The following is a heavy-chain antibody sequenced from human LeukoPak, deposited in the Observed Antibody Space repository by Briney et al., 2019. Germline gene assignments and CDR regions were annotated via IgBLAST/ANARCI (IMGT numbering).Heavy chain of an antibody. D-gene: IGHD2-2*01. CDR2: INSDWSST. V-gene: IGHV3-74*01. J-gene: IGHJ4*02. CDR1: GFTFSTYW. Sequence: PGGSLRLSCAASGFTFSTYWMHWVRQAPGKGLVWVSRINSDWSSTSYADSVKGRFTISRDSAKNTLFLQMDSLRADDTAVYYCARAKGCSSTSCYSYYFDYWGQGTLVTVSS. CDR3: ARAKGCSSTSCYSYYFDY.